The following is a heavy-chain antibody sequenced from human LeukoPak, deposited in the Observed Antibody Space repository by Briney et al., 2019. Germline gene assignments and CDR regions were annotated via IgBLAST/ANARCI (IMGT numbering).Heavy chain of an antibody. V-gene: IGHV3-21*01. Sequence: GGSLRLSCAASGFTFSSYSMNWVRQAPGKGLEWVSSISSSSSYIYYADSVKGRFTISRDNAKNSLYLQMNSLRAEDTAVYYCAGDKSRTMVRGVIRTYYFDYWGQGTLVTVSS. CDR2: ISSSSSYI. CDR1: GFTFSSYS. CDR3: AGDKSRTMVRGVIRTYYFDY. J-gene: IGHJ4*02. D-gene: IGHD3-10*01.